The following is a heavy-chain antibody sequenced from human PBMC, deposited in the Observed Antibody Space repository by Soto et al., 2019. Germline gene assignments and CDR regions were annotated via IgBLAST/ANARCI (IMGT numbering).Heavy chain of an antibody. D-gene: IGHD3-9*01. CDR1: GYTFTSYT. Sequence: ASVKVSCKASGYTFTSYTMHWVRQAPGQRLEWKGWNNAGNGNTKYSQKFQGRVTITRDTSASTSYMDLSSLRSEDTAVYYCARDNLPRLLRYFDWLPNDAFDIWGQGTMVTVSS. CDR3: ARDNLPRLLRYFDWLPNDAFDI. CDR2: NNAGNGNT. V-gene: IGHV1-3*01. J-gene: IGHJ3*02.